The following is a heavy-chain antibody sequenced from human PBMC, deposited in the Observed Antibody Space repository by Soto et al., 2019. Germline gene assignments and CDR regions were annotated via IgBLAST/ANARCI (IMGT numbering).Heavy chain of an antibody. CDR3: ATTIVASTTGGYDY. V-gene: IGHV1-69*02. D-gene: IGHD5-12*01. CDR2: IIPILGIA. J-gene: IGHJ4*02. Sequence: QVQLVQSGAEVKKPGSSVKVSCKASGGTFSSYTISWVRQAPGQGLEWMGRIIPILGIANYAQKFQGRVTITADKSTSTAYMVLSSLRSEDTAVYYCATTIVASTTGGYDYWGQGTLVTVSS. CDR1: GGTFSSYT.